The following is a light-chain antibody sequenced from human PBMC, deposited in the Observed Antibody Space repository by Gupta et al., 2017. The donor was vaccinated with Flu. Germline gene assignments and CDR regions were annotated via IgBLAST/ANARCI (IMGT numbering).Light chain of an antibody. CDR1: QSVLYSSNNKNY. Sequence: DIVMTQSSDSLAVSLGERAPLNCKSSQSVLYSSNNKNYLAWYQQKPGQPPKLLIYWASTRESGVPDRCSGSWSGTDFTLTISSLQAEDVAVYYCQQYYSTPQTFGQGTKVEIK. J-gene: IGKJ1*01. CDR3: QQYYSTPQT. V-gene: IGKV4-1*01. CDR2: WAS.